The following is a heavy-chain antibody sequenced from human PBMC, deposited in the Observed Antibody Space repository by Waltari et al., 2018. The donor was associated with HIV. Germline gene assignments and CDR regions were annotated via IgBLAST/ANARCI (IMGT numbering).Heavy chain of an antibody. Sequence: EVQLVVSGGGVIPPGGSRRVICDVSGPPGFPAENYISWVSLAPGRCPEWLAVRYAVETTYYADSVKGRFTLAMDVRTNEVYLQMNDLRSADTALYYCSKGVRYLDPWGQGAHITVSS. CDR1: GPPGFPAENY. CDR3: SKGVRYLDP. CDR2: RYAVETT. J-gene: IGHJ5*02. D-gene: IGHD3-10*01. V-gene: IGHV3-53*05.